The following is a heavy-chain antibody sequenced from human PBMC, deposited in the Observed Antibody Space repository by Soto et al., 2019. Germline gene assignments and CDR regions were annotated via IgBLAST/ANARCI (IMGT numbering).Heavy chain of an antibody. J-gene: IGHJ4*02. CDR2: INHSGST. CDR3: ARGTQWLGRIFDY. Sequence: SETLSLTCAVYGGSFSGYYWSWIRQPPGKGLEWIGEINHSGSTNYNPSLKSRVTISVDTSKNQFSLKLSSVTAADTAVYYCARGTQWLGRIFDYWGQGTLVTVSS. V-gene: IGHV4-34*01. CDR1: GGSFSGYY. D-gene: IGHD6-19*01.